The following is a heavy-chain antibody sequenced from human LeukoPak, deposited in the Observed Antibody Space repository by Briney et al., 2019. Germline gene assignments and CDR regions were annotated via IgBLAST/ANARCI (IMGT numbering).Heavy chain of an antibody. CDR2: ISVYNDKT. Sequence: ASVKVSCKASGYTFTSYGITWVRQAPGEGLRGLGWISVYNDKTNYAQKLQGRVTMTTETSTSTAYMELRSLRSDDTAVYYCARGGTPSYYYYMDVWGKGTTVTISS. J-gene: IGHJ6*03. CDR1: GYTFTSYG. D-gene: IGHD3-16*01. CDR3: ARGGTPSYYYYMDV. V-gene: IGHV1-18*01.